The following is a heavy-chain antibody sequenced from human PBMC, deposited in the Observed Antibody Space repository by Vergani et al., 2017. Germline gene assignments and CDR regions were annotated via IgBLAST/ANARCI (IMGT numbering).Heavy chain of an antibody. CDR1: GFTFSSYA. CDR3: AKAPGYCSTTSCYSWGYFDL. V-gene: IGHV3-23*01. J-gene: IGHJ2*01. D-gene: IGHD2-2*03. Sequence: EVQLLESGGGLVQPGGSLRLSCAASGFTFSSYAMSWVRQAPGKGLEWVSTISGSGTTYYADSVKGRFTISRDNSKNTLYLQMNSLSAEDTAVYYCAKAPGYCSTTSCYSWGYFDLWGRGTLVTVSS. CDR2: ISGSGTT.